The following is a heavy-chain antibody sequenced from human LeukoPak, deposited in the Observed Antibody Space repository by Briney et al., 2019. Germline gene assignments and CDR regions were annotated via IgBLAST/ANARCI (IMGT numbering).Heavy chain of an antibody. CDR2: IYYSGST. V-gene: IGHV4-59*11. CDR3: ARTNGYDFWSGYLNWFDP. D-gene: IGHD3-3*01. CDR1: GGSIGSHY. J-gene: IGHJ5*02. Sequence: PSETLSLTCTVSGGSIGSHYWSWIRQPPGKGLEWIGYIYYSGSTNYNPSLKSRVTISVDTSKNQFSLKLSSVTAADTAVYYCARTNGYDFWSGYLNWFDPWGQGTLVTVSS.